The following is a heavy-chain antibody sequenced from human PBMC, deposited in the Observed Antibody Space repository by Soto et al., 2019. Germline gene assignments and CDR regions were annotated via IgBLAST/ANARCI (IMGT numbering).Heavy chain of an antibody. Sequence: EMQLVESGGVLVKPGGSLRLSCAASGFTFSTYGMNWVRQAPGKGLEWVSSISTGSEYIYYADSLKGRLTISRDNARNSPYLQLNSLRAEDTAVYYCATDGAAGSVMEVWGQGTTVTVSS. D-gene: IGHD6-13*01. CDR1: GFTFSTYG. V-gene: IGHV3-21*01. CDR3: ATDGAAGSVMEV. CDR2: ISTGSEYI. J-gene: IGHJ6*02.